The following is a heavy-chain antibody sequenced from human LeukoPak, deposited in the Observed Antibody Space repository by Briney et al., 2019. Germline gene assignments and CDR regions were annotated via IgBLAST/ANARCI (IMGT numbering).Heavy chain of an antibody. CDR1: GGSISGYY. J-gene: IGHJ3*02. Sequence: NPSETLSLTCAVNGGSISGYYWNWIRQPPGKRLEWIGEINHSGNTNYNPSLKRRLTISVDTSQNQFSLRLNSVTAADTAVYYCARTRDYYSPAFDIWGQGTVVTVSS. CDR3: ARTRDYYSPAFDI. D-gene: IGHD3-3*01. CDR2: INHSGNT. V-gene: IGHV4-34*01.